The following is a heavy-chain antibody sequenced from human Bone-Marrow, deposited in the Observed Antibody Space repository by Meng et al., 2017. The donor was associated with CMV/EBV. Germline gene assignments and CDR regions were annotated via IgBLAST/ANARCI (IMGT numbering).Heavy chain of an antibody. J-gene: IGHJ6*02. CDR3: AASSAYFDESGYYPLSHYYSMDI. CDR2: IVVGIGTT. CDR1: GFTFDTST. Sequence: SVKVSCKTSGFTFDTSTVQWVRQSRGQRLEWIGGIVVGIGTTNYAQRFQERVTITRDMATSASYVELRSLRFEDTAVYYCAASSAYFDESGYYPLSHYYSMDIWGQGTTVTVSS. V-gene: IGHV1-58*01. D-gene: IGHD3-22*01.